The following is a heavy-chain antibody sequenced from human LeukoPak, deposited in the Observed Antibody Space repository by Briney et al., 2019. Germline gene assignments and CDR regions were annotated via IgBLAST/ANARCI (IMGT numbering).Heavy chain of an antibody. V-gene: IGHV3-33*01. J-gene: IGHJ3*02. Sequence: PGRSLRLSCAASGFTFSSYGMHWVRQAPGKGLEWLAVIWYDGSNKYYADSVKGRFTISRDNSKNTLYLQMNSLRAEDTAVYYCARDFTGFYAFDIWGQGTMVTVSS. D-gene: IGHD3-10*01. CDR3: ARDFTGFYAFDI. CDR2: IWYDGSNK. CDR1: GFTFSSYG.